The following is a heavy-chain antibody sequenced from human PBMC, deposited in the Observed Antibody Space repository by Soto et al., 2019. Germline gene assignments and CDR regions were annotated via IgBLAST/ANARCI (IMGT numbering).Heavy chain of an antibody. D-gene: IGHD3-3*01. J-gene: IGHJ6*02. CDR3: ARDNFNFDVLRFLEWLPSRYYYYYGMDV. CDR1: GGTFSSYA. V-gene: IGHV1-69*06. Sequence: QVQLVQSGAEVKKPGSSVKVSCKASGGTFSSYAISWVRQAPGQGLEWMGGIIPIFGTANYAQKFQGRVTITADKSTSTAYMELSSLRSEDTAVYYCARDNFNFDVLRFLEWLPSRYYYYYGMDVWGQGTTVTVSS. CDR2: IIPIFGTA.